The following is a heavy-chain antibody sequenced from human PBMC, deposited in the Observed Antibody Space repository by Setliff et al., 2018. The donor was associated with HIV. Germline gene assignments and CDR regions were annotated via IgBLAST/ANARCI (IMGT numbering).Heavy chain of an antibody. CDR3: AKALYKHSSGWDYYGLDV. J-gene: IGHJ6*02. Sequence: GGSLRLSCAASGFTFDRFWMHWVRQAPGKGLVWVSRVNRDGSSTTYADSVKDRFTISRDNAKNTVYLQMNSLRVEDTALYYCAKALYKHSSGWDYYGLDVWGQGTTVTVSS. V-gene: IGHV3-74*01. CDR1: GFTFDRFW. CDR2: VNRDGSST. D-gene: IGHD6-19*01.